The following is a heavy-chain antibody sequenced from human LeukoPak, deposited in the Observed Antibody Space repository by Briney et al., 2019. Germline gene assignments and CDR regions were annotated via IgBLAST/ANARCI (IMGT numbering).Heavy chain of an antibody. J-gene: IGHJ4*02. CDR1: GFTFSNYW. CDR2: IKQDGSEK. Sequence: GGSLRLSCAASGFTFSNYWMSWVRQAPGKGLEWVANIKQDGSEKYYVNSVKGRFTISRDNAKNSLYLQMNSPRAEDTAIYYCAREDDWNYEDYWGQGTLVTVSS. D-gene: IGHD1-7*01. V-gene: IGHV3-7*01. CDR3: AREDDWNYEDY.